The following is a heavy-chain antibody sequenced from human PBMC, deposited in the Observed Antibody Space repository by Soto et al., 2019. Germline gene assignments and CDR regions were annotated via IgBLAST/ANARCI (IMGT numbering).Heavy chain of an antibody. CDR3: AKGIAAAGPSYYYYYGMDV. D-gene: IGHD6-13*01. CDR2: INAGNGNT. J-gene: IGHJ6*02. V-gene: IGHV1-3*01. CDR1: GYTFTSYA. Sequence: GASVKVSCEASGYTFTSYAMHWVRQAPGQRLEWMGWINAGNGNTKYSQKFQGRVIITRDTSASTAYMELSSLRSEDTAVYYCAKGIAAAGPSYYYYYGMDVWGQGTTVTVSS.